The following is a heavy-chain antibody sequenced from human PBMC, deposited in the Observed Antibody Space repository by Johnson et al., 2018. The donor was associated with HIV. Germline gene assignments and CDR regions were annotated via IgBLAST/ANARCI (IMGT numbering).Heavy chain of an antibody. V-gene: IGHV3-33*01. J-gene: IGHJ3*02. D-gene: IGHD6-13*01. CDR3: ARDPGGAAVAGDAFDI. Sequence: QVQLVESGGGVVQPGRSLRLSCAASGFTFSSYGMHWVRQAPGKGLEWVAVIWYDGSNKYYADSVKGRFTISRDNAKNSLYLQMTSLRAEDTALYYCARDPGGAAVAGDAFDIWGQGTMVTVSS. CDR1: GFTFSSYG. CDR2: IWYDGSNK.